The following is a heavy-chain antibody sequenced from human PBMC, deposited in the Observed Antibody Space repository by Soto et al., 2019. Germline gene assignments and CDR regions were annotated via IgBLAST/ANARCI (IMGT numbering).Heavy chain of an antibody. CDR2: IIPIFGTA. V-gene: IGHV1-69*13. CDR3: AREMLEQQLNYGMDV. D-gene: IGHD6-13*01. Sequence: ASVKVSCKASGGTFSSYAISWVRQAPGQGLEWMGGIIPIFGTANYAQKFQGRVTITADESTSTAYMELSSLRSEDTAVYYCAREMLEQQLNYGMDVWGQGTTVTVSS. J-gene: IGHJ6*02. CDR1: GGTFSSYA.